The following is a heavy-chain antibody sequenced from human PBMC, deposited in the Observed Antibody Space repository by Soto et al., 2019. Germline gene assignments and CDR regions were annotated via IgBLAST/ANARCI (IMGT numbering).Heavy chain of an antibody. V-gene: IGHV4-61*01. D-gene: IGHD6-19*01. CDR1: GGSVSSGSYY. J-gene: IGHJ5*01. Sequence: SETLSLTCTASGGSVSSGSYYWSWIRQPPGKGLEWIGYMYYSGRNNYNPSLKSRVTISGDTSKNQFSLKLSSVTAADTAVYYCAREAPHSSGWYWFDSWGQGTLVTVSS. CDR3: AREAPHSSGWYWFDS. CDR2: MYYSGRN.